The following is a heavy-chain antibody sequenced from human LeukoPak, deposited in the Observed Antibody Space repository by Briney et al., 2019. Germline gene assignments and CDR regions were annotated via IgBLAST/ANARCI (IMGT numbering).Heavy chain of an antibody. CDR2: ISGSGGST. CDR3: AKVQSNYFDY. J-gene: IGHJ4*02. CDR1: GFTFSSYG. D-gene: IGHD5/OR15-5a*01. Sequence: GGSLRLSCAASGFTFSSYGMYWVRQAPGKGLEWVSAISGSGGSTYYADSVKGRFTISRDNSKNTLYLQINSLRAEDTAVYYCAKVQSNYFDYWGQGTLVTVSS. V-gene: IGHV3-23*01.